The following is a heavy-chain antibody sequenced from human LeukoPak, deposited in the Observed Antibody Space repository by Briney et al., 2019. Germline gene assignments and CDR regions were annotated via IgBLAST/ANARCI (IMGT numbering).Heavy chain of an antibody. CDR3: ARDVRVYCGGDCYHDYFDY. V-gene: IGHV4-39*07. J-gene: IGHJ4*02. D-gene: IGHD2-21*01. CDR2: IYHSGST. CDR1: GGSISSSSYY. Sequence: SETLSLTCTVSGGSISSSSYYWGWIRQPPGKGLEWIGYIYHSGSTYYNPSLKSRVTISVDRSKNQFSLKLSSVTAADTAVYYCARDVRVYCGGDCYHDYFDYWGQGTLVTVSS.